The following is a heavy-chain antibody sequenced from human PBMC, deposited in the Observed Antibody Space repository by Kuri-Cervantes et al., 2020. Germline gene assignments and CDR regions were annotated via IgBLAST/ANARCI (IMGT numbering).Heavy chain of an antibody. CDR3: AKDLVVSSGWYRAETVYYYYGMDV. D-gene: IGHD6-19*01. CDR1: GFTFSSYG. Sequence: GESLKISCAASGFTFSSYGMHWVRQAPGKGLEWVAVTWYDGSNKYYADSVKGRSTISRDNSKNTLYLQMNSLRAEDTAVYYCAKDLVVSSGWYRAETVYYYYGMDVWGQGTTVTVSS. J-gene: IGHJ6*02. V-gene: IGHV3-30*02. CDR2: TWYDGSNK.